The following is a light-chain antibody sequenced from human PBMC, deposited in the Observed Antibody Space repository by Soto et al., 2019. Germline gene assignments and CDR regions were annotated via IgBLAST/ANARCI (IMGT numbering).Light chain of an antibody. J-gene: IGKJ1*01. V-gene: IGKV1-5*01. CDR3: QEYNGYSQT. CDR1: QSISSW. Sequence: DIQMTQSPSTLSASVGDRVTITCRASQSISSWLAWYQQKPGKAPKVLIHDASSLASGVPSRFSGSGSGTEFTLTISSLQPDDFATYYCQEYNGYSQTFGQGTKVEIK. CDR2: DAS.